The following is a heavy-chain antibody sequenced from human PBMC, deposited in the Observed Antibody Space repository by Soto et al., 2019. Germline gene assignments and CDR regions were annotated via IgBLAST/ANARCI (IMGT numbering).Heavy chain of an antibody. CDR2: IYTSGST. D-gene: IGHD6-6*01. V-gene: IGHV4-4*07. CDR3: ARDRRIWLYSSSPNLFDP. Sequence: LSLTCTVSGGSISSYYWSWIRQPAGKGLEWIGRIYTSGSTNYNPSLKSLVTMSVDTSKNQFSLKLSSVTAADTAVYYCARDRRIWLYSSSPNLFDPWGQGTLVTVSS. CDR1: GGSISSYY. J-gene: IGHJ5*02.